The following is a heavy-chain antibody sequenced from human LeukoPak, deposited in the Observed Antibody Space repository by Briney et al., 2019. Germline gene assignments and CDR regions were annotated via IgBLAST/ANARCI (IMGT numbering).Heavy chain of an antibody. CDR1: GFTLSSYW. V-gene: IGHV3-74*01. CDR3: AKDRNIVVVPAAQPGEVDY. Sequence: PGGSLRLSCAASGFTLSSYWMHWVCQASGKGLVWVSCINSDGRSTSYADSVKGRFTISRDNSKNTLYLQMNSLRAEDTAVYYCAKDRNIVVVPAAQPGEVDYWGQGTLVTVSS. J-gene: IGHJ4*02. D-gene: IGHD2-2*01. CDR2: INSDGRST.